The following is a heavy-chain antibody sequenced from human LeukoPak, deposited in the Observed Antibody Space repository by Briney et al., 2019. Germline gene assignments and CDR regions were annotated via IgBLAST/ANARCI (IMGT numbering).Heavy chain of an antibody. Sequence: GVLRLSCTASGFTFGDYAMSWFRQAPGKGLEWVGFIRSKAYGGTTEYAASVKGRFTISRDDSKSIAYLQMNSLKTEDTAVYYCTRFAHGSGSYKWGQGTLVTVSS. CDR3: TRFAHGSGSYK. D-gene: IGHD3-10*01. V-gene: IGHV3-49*03. J-gene: IGHJ4*02. CDR2: IRSKAYGGTT. CDR1: GFTFGDYA.